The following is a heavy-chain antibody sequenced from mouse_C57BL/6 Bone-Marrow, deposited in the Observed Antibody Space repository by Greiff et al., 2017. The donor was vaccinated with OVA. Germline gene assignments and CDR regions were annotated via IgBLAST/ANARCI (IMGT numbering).Heavy chain of an antibody. V-gene: IGHV14-3*01. D-gene: IGHD1-1*01. J-gene: IGHJ4*01. CDR3: ARDYYGSSLSMDY. Sequence: EVQLKESVAELVRPGASVKLSCTASGFNIKNTYMHWVKQRPEQGLEWIGRIDPANGNTKYAPKFQGKATITADTSSNTAYLQLSSLTSEDTAIYYCARDYYGSSLSMDYWGQGTSVTVSS. CDR1: GFNIKNTY. CDR2: IDPANGNT.